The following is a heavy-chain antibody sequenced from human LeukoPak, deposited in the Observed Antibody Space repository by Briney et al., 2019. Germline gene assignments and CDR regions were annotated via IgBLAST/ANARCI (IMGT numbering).Heavy chain of an antibody. Sequence: SETLSLTCTVSGDSITSRYYWGWIRQPPGKGLEWIGTMYHSGSTYYNQSLRSRVTLSVDTSRNHFSLKLSSATAADTAVYFCAREHILGPVDNWGQGTLVIVSS. D-gene: IGHD3-16*01. V-gene: IGHV4-38-2*02. CDR2: MYHSGST. CDR1: GDSITSRYY. J-gene: IGHJ4*02. CDR3: AREHILGPVDN.